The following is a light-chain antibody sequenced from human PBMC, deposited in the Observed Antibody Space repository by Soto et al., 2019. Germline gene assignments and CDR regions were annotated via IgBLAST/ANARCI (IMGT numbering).Light chain of an antibody. V-gene: IGKV3-20*01. CDR2: AAS. CDR3: QQYGGSPRT. J-gene: IGKJ1*01. CDR1: QTISSTY. Sequence: EIVLAQSPGTLSLSPGDRATLSCRASQTISSTYLAWYQQNPGQAPRLLIYAASTRATGVPDRFSGSGSGTDFTLTISRLEPEDFAVYYCQQYGGSPRTFGQGTKVDIK.